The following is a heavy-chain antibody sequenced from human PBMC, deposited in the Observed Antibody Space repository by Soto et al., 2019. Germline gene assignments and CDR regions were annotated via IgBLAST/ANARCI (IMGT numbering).Heavy chain of an antibody. CDR1: GFTFSSYG. V-gene: IGHV3-33*01. CDR3: ARVGQNDDSSGYYYY. Sequence: GGSLRLSCAASGFTFSSYGMHWVRQAPGKGLEWVAVIWYDGSNKYYADSVKGRFTISRDNSKNTLYLQMNSLRAEDTAVYYCARVGQNDDSSGYYYYWGQGTLVTVSS. D-gene: IGHD3-22*01. J-gene: IGHJ4*02. CDR2: IWYDGSNK.